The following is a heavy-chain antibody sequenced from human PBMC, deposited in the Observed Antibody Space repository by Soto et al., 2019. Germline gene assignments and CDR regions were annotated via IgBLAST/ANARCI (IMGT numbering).Heavy chain of an antibody. D-gene: IGHD5-12*01. CDR2: IVPIVDTS. CDR1: GGTFSSYA. V-gene: IGHV1-69*12. J-gene: IGHJ4*02. CDR3: VRVVAIPGYPDN. Sequence: QVQLVQSGAEVRQPASSVKVSCKTSGGTFSSYAISWVRQAPGQGLEWMGGIVPIVDTSTYAQKFQGSVTITAYESTSTVYMELSSLRSDDTAVYYCVRVVAIPGYPDNWGQGTLVTVSS.